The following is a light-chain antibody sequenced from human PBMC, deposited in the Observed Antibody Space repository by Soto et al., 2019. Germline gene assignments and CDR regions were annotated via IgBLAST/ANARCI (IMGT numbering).Light chain of an antibody. CDR3: QQYNKWPRT. CDR1: QSVSSD. V-gene: IGKV3-15*01. Sequence: IVMTQSPATLSVSTGERATLSCRASQSVSSDLAWYHQKPGQAPRLLIYGASTRATGIPARFSGSGSGTEFTLTINSLQSEDFAVYYCQQYNKWPRTFGQGTKVDNK. J-gene: IGKJ1*01. CDR2: GAS.